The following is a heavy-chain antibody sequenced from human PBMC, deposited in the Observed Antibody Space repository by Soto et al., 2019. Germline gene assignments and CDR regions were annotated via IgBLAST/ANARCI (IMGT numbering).Heavy chain of an antibody. D-gene: IGHD4-17*01. CDR2: IYWDDDK. CDR1: GFSLTTNGVG. J-gene: IGHJ2*01. Sequence: QITLKESGPTLVKPTQTLTLTCTFSGFSLTTNGVGVGWIRQPPGKALEWLALIYWDDDKRYNPSLKSRVTITKDASKSQVALTMPNVDPVDTATYYCAASGATVTPNFWYFDLWGRGTLVTVSS. CDR3: AASGATVTPNFWYFDL. V-gene: IGHV2-5*02.